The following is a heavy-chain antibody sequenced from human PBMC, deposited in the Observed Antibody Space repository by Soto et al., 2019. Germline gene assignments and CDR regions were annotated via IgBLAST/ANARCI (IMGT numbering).Heavy chain of an antibody. V-gene: IGHV4-30-4*01. J-gene: IGHJ4*01. Sequence: NPSETLSLTCTVSGGSMSSGDYHWSWIRQPPGKGLEWIGYIYHSGTTNYNLSLRDRSTISVDTSKNQFSLKLSSVTAADTAVYYCARAPFSGSSPFDYWGHGTLVTVSS. CDR1: GGSMSSGDYH. CDR2: IYHSGTT. CDR3: ARAPFSGSSPFDY. D-gene: IGHD1-26*01.